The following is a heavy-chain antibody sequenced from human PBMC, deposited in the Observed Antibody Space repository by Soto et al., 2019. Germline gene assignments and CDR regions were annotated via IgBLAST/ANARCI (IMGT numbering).Heavy chain of an antibody. Sequence: PGGSLRLSCAASGFTFSNAWMSWVRQAPGKGLEWVGRIKSKTDGGTTDYAAPVKGRFTISRDDSKNTLYLQMNSLKTEDTAVYYCTTDPSLWFGELSPFDYWGQGTLVTVSS. CDR1: GFTFSNAW. CDR2: IKSKTDGGTT. D-gene: IGHD3-10*01. J-gene: IGHJ4*02. V-gene: IGHV3-15*01. CDR3: TTDPSLWFGELSPFDY.